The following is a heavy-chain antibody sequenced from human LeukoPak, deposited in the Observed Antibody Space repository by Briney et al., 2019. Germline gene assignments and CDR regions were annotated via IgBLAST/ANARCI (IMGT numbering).Heavy chain of an antibody. CDR3: ASCLAAAGRVSFDY. CDR1: GDSINDYY. V-gene: IGHV4-59*04. D-gene: IGHD6-13*01. CDR2: IHHGGTT. J-gene: IGHJ4*02. Sequence: SETLSLTCTVSGDSINDYYWGWIRQPPGKGLEWIGNIHHGGTTYYKPSLESRVTMSVDTSKNQFSLKLSSVTAADTAVYYCASCLAAAGRVSFDYWGQGTLVTVSS.